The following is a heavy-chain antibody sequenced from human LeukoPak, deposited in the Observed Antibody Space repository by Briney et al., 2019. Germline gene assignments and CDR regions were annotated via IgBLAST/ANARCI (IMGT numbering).Heavy chain of an antibody. Sequence: GGSLRLSCAGSASTFRSYAMNWVRKAPGKGLEWVSYISSSGSTKYTADSVEGRFTISRDNAKNSLYLQMNSLRAEDMALYYCAKDLDYGGNSGLDYWGQGTLVTVSS. V-gene: IGHV3-48*03. D-gene: IGHD4-23*01. CDR1: ASTFRSYA. CDR2: ISSSGSTK. J-gene: IGHJ4*02. CDR3: AKDLDYGGNSGLDY.